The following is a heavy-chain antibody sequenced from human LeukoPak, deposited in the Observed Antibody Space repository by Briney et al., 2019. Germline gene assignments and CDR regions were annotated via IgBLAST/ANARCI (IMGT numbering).Heavy chain of an antibody. CDR1: GFTFSSYW. V-gene: IGHV3-7*01. CDR2: IKQDGSEK. CDR3: ARERGTTATYYFDY. D-gene: IGHD4-17*01. J-gene: IGHJ4*02. Sequence: GGSLRLSCAASGFTFSSYWMSWVRQAPGKGLERVANIKQDGSEKYYVDSVKGRFTISRDNAKNSLYLQMNSLRAEDTAVYYCARERGTTATYYFDYWGQGTLVTVSS.